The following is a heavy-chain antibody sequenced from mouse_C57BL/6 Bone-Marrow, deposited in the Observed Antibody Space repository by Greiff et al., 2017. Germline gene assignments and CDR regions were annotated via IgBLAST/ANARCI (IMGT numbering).Heavy chain of an antibody. Sequence: VQLQQSGAELVRPGASVTLSCKASGYTFTDYEMHWVKQTPVHGLEWIGAIDPETGGTAYNQKFKGKAILTADKSSSTAYMELRSLTSEDSAVYYCTRYYDGPNWYFDVWGTGTTVTVSS. V-gene: IGHV1-15*01. CDR2: IDPETGGT. CDR3: TRYYDGPNWYFDV. D-gene: IGHD1-1*01. J-gene: IGHJ1*03. CDR1: GYTFTDYE.